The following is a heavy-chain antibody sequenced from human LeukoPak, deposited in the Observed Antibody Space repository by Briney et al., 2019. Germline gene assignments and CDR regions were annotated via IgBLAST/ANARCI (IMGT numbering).Heavy chain of an antibody. CDR2: IKSKTDGGTT. J-gene: IGHJ4*02. D-gene: IGHD3-3*01. CDR3: ANAYDFWSGPADY. V-gene: IGHV3-15*01. Sequence: GGSLRLSCAASGFTFINAWMHWVRQAPGKGLEWVGRIKSKTDGGTTDYAAPVKGRFTISRDDSKNTLYLQMNSLRAEDTAGYYCANAYDFWSGPADYWGQGTLVTVSS. CDR1: GFTFINAW.